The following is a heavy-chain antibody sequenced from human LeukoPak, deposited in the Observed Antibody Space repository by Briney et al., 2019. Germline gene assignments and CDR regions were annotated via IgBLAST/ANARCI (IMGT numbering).Heavy chain of an antibody. CDR1: GGSISPHY. Sequence: SETLSLTCTVSGGSISPHYWSWIRQPPGKRLEWIGYVYDSGTTNYNPSLKSRVTILLDTSKNQFSLKLSSVTAADTAVYYCARSNMYSSSWYDYFDSWGQGTLVAVSS. D-gene: IGHD6-13*01. CDR2: VYDSGTT. J-gene: IGHJ4*02. CDR3: ARSNMYSSSWYDYFDS. V-gene: IGHV4-59*11.